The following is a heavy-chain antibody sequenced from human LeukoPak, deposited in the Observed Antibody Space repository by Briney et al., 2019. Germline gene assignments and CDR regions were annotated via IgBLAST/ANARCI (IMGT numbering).Heavy chain of an antibody. V-gene: IGHV3-21*01. CDR3: ARDSIRYYGMDV. CDR2: ISSSNTYI. CDR1: GFTFSSYN. J-gene: IGHJ6*02. Sequence: GGSLRLSCAASGFTFSSYNMNWVRQAPGKGLEWVSSISSSNTYIYYADSVKGRFTISRDNAKNSLYLQMNILRAEDTAVYYCARDSIRYYGMDVWGQGTTVTVSS.